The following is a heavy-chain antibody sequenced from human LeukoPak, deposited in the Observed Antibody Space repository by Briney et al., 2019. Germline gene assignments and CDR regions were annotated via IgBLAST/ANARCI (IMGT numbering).Heavy chain of an antibody. V-gene: IGHV5-51*01. D-gene: IGHD6-19*01. J-gene: IGHJ4*02. CDR1: GYSFTSYW. CDR2: VFPGDADT. Sequence: GESLKISCKGSGYSFTSYWIGWVRQMPGKGREGMGIVFPGDADTRYSPSFQGQVTIPANKSISQAYPQWRSLQASDTAMYYCARPSGYSSGWYSTDYWGQGNLVTVSS. CDR3: ARPSGYSSGWYSTDY.